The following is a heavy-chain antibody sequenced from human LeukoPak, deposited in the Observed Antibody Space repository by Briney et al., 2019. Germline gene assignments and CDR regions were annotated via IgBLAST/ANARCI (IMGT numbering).Heavy chain of an antibody. CDR1: GGTFSSYA. CDR2: LIPIFGTA. CDR3: ASTSYSGYASYNWFDP. V-gene: IGHV1-69*06. J-gene: IGHJ5*02. Sequence: SVKVSCKASGGTFSSYAISWVRQAPGQGLEWMGGLIPIFGTANYAQKFQGRVTITADKSTSTAYMELSSLRSEDTAVYYCASTSYSGYASYNWFDPWGQGTLVTVSS. D-gene: IGHD5-12*01.